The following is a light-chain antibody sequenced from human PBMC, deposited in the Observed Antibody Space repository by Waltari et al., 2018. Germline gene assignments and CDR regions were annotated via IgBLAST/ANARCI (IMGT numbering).Light chain of an antibody. V-gene: IGLV3-21*02. CDR1: NIGSKR. J-gene: IGLJ3*02. Sequence: SYVLTQPPSVSVAPGQTARITCGGNNIGSKRVHWYQQKPGQAPVLGVYGDSDRPSGIPGRLSGSNSVNTATLTISRVEAGDEADYYCQVWDISSDHPNWVFGGGTKLTVL. CDR2: GDS. CDR3: QVWDISSDHPNWV.